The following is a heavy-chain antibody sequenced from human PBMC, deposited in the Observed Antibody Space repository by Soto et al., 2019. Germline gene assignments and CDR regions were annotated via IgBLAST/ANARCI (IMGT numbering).Heavy chain of an antibody. CDR2: VNPNSGDT. V-gene: IGHV1-2*02. CDR1: GYTFSGYY. D-gene: IGHD1-26*01. Sequence: ASVKVSCKAAGYTFSGYYLHWVRQAPGQGLEWMGWVNPNSGDTKYAQKFQGRGTMTRDTSISAAYMEMSRLRPDDTAVYYCARDQEWELDYGMDVWGQGTTVTVSS. J-gene: IGHJ6*02. CDR3: ARDQEWELDYGMDV.